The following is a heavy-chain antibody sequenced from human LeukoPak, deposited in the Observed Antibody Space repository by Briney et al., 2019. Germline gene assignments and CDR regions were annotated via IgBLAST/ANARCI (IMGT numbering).Heavy chain of an antibody. J-gene: IGHJ3*02. CDR2: VSGSGTSTYSAGT. CDR1: QFTFSNYW. Sequence: PGGSLRLSCAASQFTFSNYWMSWVRQAPGKGLEWVSTVSGSGTSTYSAGTYYADSVKGRFTISRDNSKDTLYLQMNSLSAEDTAVYYCARDFFSRGDTRGFCSFDIWGQGTLLTVSS. CDR3: ARDFFSRGDTRGFCSFDI. D-gene: IGHD3-22*01. V-gene: IGHV3-23*01.